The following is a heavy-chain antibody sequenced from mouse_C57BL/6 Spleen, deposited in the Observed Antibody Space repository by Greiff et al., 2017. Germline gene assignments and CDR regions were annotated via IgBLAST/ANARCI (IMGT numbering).Heavy chain of an antibody. CDR1: GYTFTDYE. CDR3: TRDGLGHFDY. V-gene: IGHV1-15*01. D-gene: IGHD4-1*01. Sequence: VQLQQSGAELVRPGASVTLSCKASGYTFTDYEMHWVKQTPVHGLEWIGAIDPETGGTAYNQKFKGKAILTADKSSSTAYMELRSLTSEDSAVYYCTRDGLGHFDYWGQGTTLTVSS. CDR2: IDPETGGT. J-gene: IGHJ2*01.